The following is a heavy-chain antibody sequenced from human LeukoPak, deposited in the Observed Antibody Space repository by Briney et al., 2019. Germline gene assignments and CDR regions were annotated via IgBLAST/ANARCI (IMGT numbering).Heavy chain of an antibody. V-gene: IGHV4-34*01. CDR1: GGSFSGYY. D-gene: IGHD2-2*01. CDR3: ARHGGYCSSTSCYVHYYYYYMDV. CDR2: INHSGST. Sequence: PSETLSLTCAVYGGSFSGYYWSWIRQPPGKGLEWIGEINHSGSTNYNPSLKSRVTISVDTSKNQFSLKLSSVTAADTAVYYCARHGGYCSSTSCYVHYYYYYMDVWGKGTTVTISS. J-gene: IGHJ6*03.